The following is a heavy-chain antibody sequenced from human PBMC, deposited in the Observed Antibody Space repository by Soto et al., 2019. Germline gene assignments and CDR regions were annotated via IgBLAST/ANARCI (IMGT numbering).Heavy chain of an antibody. CDR3: AKGSSPPFDY. V-gene: IGHV3-30*18. J-gene: IGHJ4*02. CDR1: GFTFSSYG. CDR2: ISYDGSNK. Sequence: LRLSCAASGFTFSSYGMHWVRQAPGKGLEWVAVISYDGSNKYYADSVKGRFTISRDNSKNTLYLQMNSLRAEDTALYYCAKGSSPPFDYWGQGTLVTVSS.